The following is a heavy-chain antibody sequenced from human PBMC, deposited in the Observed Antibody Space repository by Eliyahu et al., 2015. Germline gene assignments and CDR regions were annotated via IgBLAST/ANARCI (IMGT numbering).Heavy chain of an antibody. Sequence: EVQLVESGGGLVKPGGSLRLPCAASGFXXSSYSMNWVRQGPGKGLGWVSSISSSSSYIYYADSVKGRFTISRDNAKNSLYLQMNSLRAEDTAVYYCARGQNGSGTYNLGWGQGTLVTVSS. D-gene: IGHD3-10*01. J-gene: IGHJ4*02. V-gene: IGHV3-21*01. CDR2: ISSSSSYI. CDR3: ARGQNGSGTYNLG. CDR1: GFXXSSYS.